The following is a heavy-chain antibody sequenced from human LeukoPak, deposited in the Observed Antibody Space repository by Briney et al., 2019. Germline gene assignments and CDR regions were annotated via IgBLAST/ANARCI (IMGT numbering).Heavy chain of an antibody. D-gene: IGHD5-24*01. CDR1: GLTFTNYT. CDR2: ISGSAAYK. V-gene: IGHV3-21*01. Sequence: PGGSLRLSCAASGLTFTNYTMNWVRQAPGKGLEWVSSISGSAAYKFYSDSVKGRFTISRDNAKKSLYLQMNSLRSEDTAIYYCAKSWASRMATIYDVWGQGALVTVSS. CDR3: AKSWASRMATIYDV. J-gene: IGHJ4*02.